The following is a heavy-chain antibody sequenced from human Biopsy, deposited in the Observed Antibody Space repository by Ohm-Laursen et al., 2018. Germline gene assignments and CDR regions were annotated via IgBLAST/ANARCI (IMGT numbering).Heavy chain of an antibody. Sequence: GSSVKVSYKASGYTFAGYYLHWVRQAPGHGLEWMGWINPNSGNANYAQSFQGRLTVTRDTSISTAYMELTSLTFDDAAIYYCARVPAYPSIDGYYGLDLWGQGTTVIVSS. CDR3: ARVPAYPSIDGYYGLDL. CDR1: GYTFAGYY. J-gene: IGHJ6*02. V-gene: IGHV1-2*02. D-gene: IGHD3-9*01. CDR2: INPNSGNA.